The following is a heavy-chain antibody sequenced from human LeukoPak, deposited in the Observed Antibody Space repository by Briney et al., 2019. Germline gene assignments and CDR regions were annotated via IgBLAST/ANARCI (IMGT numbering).Heavy chain of an antibody. CDR3: ARENQGYCSSTSCSYFDS. CDR2: ISSSSNTI. Sequence: GGSLRLSCAASGFTFSSYSMDWVRQAPGKGLEWVSYISSSSNTIYYADSVKGRFTISRDNAKNSLYLQVNSLRAEDTAVYYCARENQGYCSSTSCSYFDSWGHGTLVTVSS. CDR1: GFTFSSYS. V-gene: IGHV3-48*01. D-gene: IGHD2-2*01. J-gene: IGHJ4*01.